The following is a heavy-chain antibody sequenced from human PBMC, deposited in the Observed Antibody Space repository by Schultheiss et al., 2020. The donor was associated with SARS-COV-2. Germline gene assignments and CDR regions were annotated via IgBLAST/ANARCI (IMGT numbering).Heavy chain of an antibody. V-gene: IGHV3-66*01. CDR3: AKDDTVTTFHWDY. CDR1: GFTVSSNY. Sequence: GESLKISCAASGFTVSSNYMSWVRQAPGKGLEWVSVIYSGGSTYYADYVKGRFTISRDNSKNTLYLQMNSLRAEDTAVYYCAKDDTVTTFHWDYWGQGTLVTVSS. D-gene: IGHD4-17*01. J-gene: IGHJ4*02. CDR2: IYSGGST.